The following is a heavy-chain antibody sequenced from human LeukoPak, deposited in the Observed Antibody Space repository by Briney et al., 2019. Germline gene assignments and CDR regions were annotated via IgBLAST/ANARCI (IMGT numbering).Heavy chain of an antibody. CDR1: GGSISSSSYY. CDR2: IYYSGST. CDR3: ARQTGDSSGYYYKVYFDY. V-gene: IGHV4-39*01. Sequence: SSETLSLTCTVSGGSISSSSYYWGWIRQPPGKGLEWIGSIYYSGSTYYNPSLKSRVTISVDTSKNQFSLKLSSVTAADTAVYYCARQTGDSSGYYYKVYFDYWGQGTLVTVSS. J-gene: IGHJ4*02. D-gene: IGHD3-22*01.